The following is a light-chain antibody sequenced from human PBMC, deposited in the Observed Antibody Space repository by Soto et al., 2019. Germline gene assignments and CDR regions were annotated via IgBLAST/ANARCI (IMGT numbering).Light chain of an antibody. CDR1: SSDVGGYNY. V-gene: IGLV2-14*01. J-gene: IGLJ1*01. Sequence: QYALTQPASVSGSPGQSITISCTGTSSDVGGYNYVSWYQQHPGKAPKLMIYDVSNRPSGVSNRFSGSKSGNTASLTISGLQAEDEADYYCSSYTSSSTPYVFGTGTKLIVL. CDR3: SSYTSSSTPYV. CDR2: DVS.